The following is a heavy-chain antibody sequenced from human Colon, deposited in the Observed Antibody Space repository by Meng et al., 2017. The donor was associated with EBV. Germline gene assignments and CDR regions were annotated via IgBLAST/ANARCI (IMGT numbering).Heavy chain of an antibody. CDR1: GFTCSSSA. J-gene: IGHJ4*02. Sequence: LELVGSGGGLVQPGGSLRLSCTASGFTCSSSALSWVRQAPGRGLEWVSTISGSGLSTYYADSVKGRFTISRDNSKNTLYLQMNSLRAEDTALYYCATALYWGQGTLVTVSS. CDR3: ATALY. D-gene: IGHD2-15*01. CDR2: ISGSGLST. V-gene: IGHV3-23*04.